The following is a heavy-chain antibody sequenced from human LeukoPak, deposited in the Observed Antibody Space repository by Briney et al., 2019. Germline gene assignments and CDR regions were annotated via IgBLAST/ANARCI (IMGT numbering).Heavy chain of an antibody. CDR1: GGSISSYY. J-gene: IGHJ5*02. CDR3: VRDLPRQGLDP. D-gene: IGHD6-25*01. CDR2: VYTSGST. Sequence: SETLSLTCSVSGGSISSYYWSWIRQPAGKGLEWIGRVYTSGSTNYNPSLKSRVTMSVDTSKNLFSLKLSSVTAADTAVYYCVRDLPRQGLDPWGQGTLVTVSS. V-gene: IGHV4-4*07.